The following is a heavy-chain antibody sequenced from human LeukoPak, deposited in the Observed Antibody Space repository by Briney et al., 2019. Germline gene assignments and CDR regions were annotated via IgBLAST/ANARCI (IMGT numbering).Heavy chain of an antibody. Sequence: SETLSLTCTVSGGSISSSSYYWGWIRQPPGKGLEWIGSIYYSGSTYYNPSLKSRVTISVDTSKNQFSLKLSSVTAADTAVYYCARGLFGAGKGWFDPWGQGTLVTVSS. CDR1: GGSISSSSYY. J-gene: IGHJ5*02. V-gene: IGHV4-39*01. D-gene: IGHD3-16*01. CDR2: IYYSGST. CDR3: ARGLFGAGKGWFDP.